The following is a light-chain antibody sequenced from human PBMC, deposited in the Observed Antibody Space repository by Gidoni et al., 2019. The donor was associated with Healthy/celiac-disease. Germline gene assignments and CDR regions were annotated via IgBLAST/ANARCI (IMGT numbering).Light chain of an antibody. CDR2: DAS. CDR3: QQYDNLPFT. J-gene: IGKJ3*01. V-gene: IGKV1-33*01. Sequence: DIQMTQSPSSLFASLGDRVTITSQASQDISNYLYWYQQKPGKAPKLLIYDASNLATGVPSRFSGSGSGTDFTFTISSLQPEDIATYYCQQYDNLPFTFGPGTKVDIK. CDR1: QDISNY.